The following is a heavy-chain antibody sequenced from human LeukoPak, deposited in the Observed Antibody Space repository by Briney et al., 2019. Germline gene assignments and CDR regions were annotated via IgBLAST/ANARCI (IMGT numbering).Heavy chain of an antibody. J-gene: IGHJ4*01. CDR3: ARDSKVTGTSFDS. CDR2: MNVESGGT. D-gene: IGHD6-19*01. CDR1: GHMFTYYY. V-gene: IGHV1-2*02. Sequence: AAVKVSCKSAGHMFTYYYMHWVWEAPGQGLELMGWMNVESGGTKDAQKFQGRVTMTRDTSISTAFMDLTRLRSDDTAVYYCARDSKVTGTSFDSWGQGTLVTVSS.